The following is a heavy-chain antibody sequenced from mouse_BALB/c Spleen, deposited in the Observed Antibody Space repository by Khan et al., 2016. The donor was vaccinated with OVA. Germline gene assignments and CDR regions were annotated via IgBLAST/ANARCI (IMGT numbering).Heavy chain of an antibody. D-gene: IGHD2-2*01. CDR2: ISSGGSYT. V-gene: IGHV5-6-4*01. CDR1: GYSFSSYS. Sequence: EVELMESGGDLVRPGGSLKLSCAASGYSFSSYSISWVRQTPGKRLEWVATISSGGSYTYYRDSVKGRFTIPRDNANNTLYLQMSSLKSEDTALYYCTRHGGYDSSNRCFDYWGQGTTLTVSS. J-gene: IGHJ2*01. CDR3: TRHGGYDSSNRCFDY.